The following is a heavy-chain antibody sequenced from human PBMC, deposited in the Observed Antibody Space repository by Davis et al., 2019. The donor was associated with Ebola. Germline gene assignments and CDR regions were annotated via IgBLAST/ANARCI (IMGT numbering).Heavy chain of an antibody. CDR2: IYRDGSEK. V-gene: IGHV3-7*03. Sequence: GESLKISCAASGFTFGSFWMSWVRQAPGQGLEWVANIYRDGSEKYYVDSVKGRFTVSRDNTKNSLFLQINSLRAEYTAMYYCARNRVFWSALDQWGQGTLVTVSS. CDR1: GFTFGSFW. CDR3: ARNRVFWSALDQ. J-gene: IGHJ4*02. D-gene: IGHD3-3*01.